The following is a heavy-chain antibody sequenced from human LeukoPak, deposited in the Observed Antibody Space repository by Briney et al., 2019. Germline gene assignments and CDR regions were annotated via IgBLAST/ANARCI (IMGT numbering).Heavy chain of an antibody. CDR3: ARDKQQEGAFDI. D-gene: IGHD5-18*01. V-gene: IGHV4-59*01. J-gene: IGHJ3*02. CDR1: GGSISSYY. CDR2: IYYSGST. Sequence: TSETLSLTCTVSGGSISSYYWSWIRQPPGKGLERIGYIYYSGSTNYNPSLKSRVTISVDTSKNQFSLKLSSVTAADTAVYCCARDKQQEGAFDIWGQGTMVTVSS.